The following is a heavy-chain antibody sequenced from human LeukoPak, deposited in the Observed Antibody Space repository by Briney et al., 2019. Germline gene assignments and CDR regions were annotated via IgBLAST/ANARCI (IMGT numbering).Heavy chain of an antibody. Sequence: PGRSLRLSCTASGVTLSNYAMHWVRRPPGRGLEWVAVISFDGTNKYYGDSVEGRFSVSRDNSKNTLYLQMNSLRPDGTAMYYCATDYGGYEPIDYWGQGTLVTVSS. CDR3: ATDYGGYEPIDY. D-gene: IGHD4-17*01. J-gene: IGHJ4*02. CDR2: ISFDGTNK. V-gene: IGHV3-30*04. CDR1: GVTLSNYA.